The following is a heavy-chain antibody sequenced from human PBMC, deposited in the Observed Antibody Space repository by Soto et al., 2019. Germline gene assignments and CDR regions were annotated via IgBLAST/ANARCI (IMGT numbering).Heavy chain of an antibody. D-gene: IGHD3-10*01. CDR2: INPNSGGT. CDR1: GYILTGYY. CDR3: ARGGSLWFGELSASYYGLDV. J-gene: IGHJ6*02. Sequence: QVQLVQSGAEVKKPGASVKVSCKASGYILTGYYMHWVRQAPGQGLEWMGWINPNSGGTNYAQKFQGWVRMTRDQSISPAYMELSRLRSDDTAVYYCARGGSLWFGELSASYYGLDVWGQGTTVTVSS. V-gene: IGHV1-2*04.